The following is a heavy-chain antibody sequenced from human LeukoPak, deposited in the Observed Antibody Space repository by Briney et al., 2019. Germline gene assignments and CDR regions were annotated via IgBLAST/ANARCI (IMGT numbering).Heavy chain of an antibody. CDR3: ARLRRNYSDS. Sequence: PSETLSLTCAVSGGSISSTNYYWGWIRQPPGRGLEWIGHMYYSGNSFYNPSLKSRVTISVDTSKNQFSLKLSSVTAADTAVYYCARLRRNYSDSWGQGSLVSVSS. CDR1: GGSISSTNYY. CDR2: MYYSGNS. J-gene: IGHJ4*02. V-gene: IGHV4-39*01.